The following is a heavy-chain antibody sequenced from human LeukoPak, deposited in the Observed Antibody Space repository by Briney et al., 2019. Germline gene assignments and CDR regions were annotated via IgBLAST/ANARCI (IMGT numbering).Heavy chain of an antibody. V-gene: IGHV3-7*05. D-gene: IGHD5-24*01. J-gene: IGHJ6*02. Sequence: GGSLRLSCAASGFTFSSYWTTWVRQAPGKGLEWVANIKQDGGEKYYVDSVKGRFTISRDNAKNALFLQMNSLRAEDTAVYYCARDRTGGMASHYYYYGMDVWGQGTTVTVSS. CDR2: IKQDGGEK. CDR1: GFTFSSYW. CDR3: ARDRTGGMASHYYYYGMDV.